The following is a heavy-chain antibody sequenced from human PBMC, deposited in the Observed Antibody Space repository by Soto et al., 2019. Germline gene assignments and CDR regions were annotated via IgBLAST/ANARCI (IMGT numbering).Heavy chain of an antibody. CDR2: ISAYNGNT. Sequence: ASVKVSCKASGYTFTSYGISWVRQAPGQGLEWMGWISAYNGNTNYAQKLQGRVTMTTDTSTSTAYMELRSLRSDDTAVYYCARGGTSGTYDYIWGSYRPNFDYWGQGTLVTVSS. CDR3: ARGGTSGTYDYIWGSYRPNFDY. V-gene: IGHV1-18*01. CDR1: GYTFTSYG. D-gene: IGHD3-16*02. J-gene: IGHJ4*02.